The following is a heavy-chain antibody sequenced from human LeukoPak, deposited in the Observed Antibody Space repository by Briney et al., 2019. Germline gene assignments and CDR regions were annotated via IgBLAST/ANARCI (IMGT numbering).Heavy chain of an antibody. CDR1: RFTFSSYA. CDR3: AKRSTGGSYYFDY. D-gene: IGHD1-14*01. Sequence: GGSLRLSCAASRFTFSSYAMNWVRQAPGKGLEWVSGISSSGDSSYFADSVKGRFTISRDNSKNTLSLQMNSLRAEDTAIYYCAKRSTGGSYYFDYWGQGTLVTVSS. CDR2: ISSSGDSS. V-gene: IGHV3-23*01. J-gene: IGHJ4*02.